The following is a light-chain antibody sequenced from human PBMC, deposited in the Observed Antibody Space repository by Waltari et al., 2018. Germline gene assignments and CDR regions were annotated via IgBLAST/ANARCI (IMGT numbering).Light chain of an antibody. Sequence: EIVVTQSPATLSVSPGERGTLSCRASQNVGTSLAWYQQKPGQTPRLLIFGAYSRASGVPARFSGSVSGTDFTLAISSLQSEDFAVYYCQQYEDWPRHSFGGGTKVQIE. J-gene: IGKJ4*01. CDR1: QNVGTS. CDR2: GAY. V-gene: IGKV3-15*01. CDR3: QQYEDWPRHS.